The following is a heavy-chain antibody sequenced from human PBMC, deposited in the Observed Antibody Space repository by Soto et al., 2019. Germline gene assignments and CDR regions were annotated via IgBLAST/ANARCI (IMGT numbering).Heavy chain of an antibody. V-gene: IGHV2-5*02. CDR3: AHAYGGRSLY. D-gene: IGHD1-26*01. CDR1: GFSLSTSRVG. J-gene: IGHJ4*02. Sequence: QITLKESGPTLVKPTQTLTLTCPFSGFSLSTSRVGVGWIRQPPGKALDWLAVIYWDDSKTYSPSLKSRLTITKDTSKNQVVLTMTNMDPVDTATYYCAHAYGGRSLYWGAGTLVTVSS. CDR2: IYWDDSK.